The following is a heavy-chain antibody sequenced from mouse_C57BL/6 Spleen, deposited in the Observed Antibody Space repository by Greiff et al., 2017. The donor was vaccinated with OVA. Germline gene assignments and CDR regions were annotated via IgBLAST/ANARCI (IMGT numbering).Heavy chain of an antibody. D-gene: IGHD2-5*01. Sequence: QVQLQQSGPELVKPGASVKISCKASGYAFSSSWMNWVQQRPGKGLEWIGRIYPGDGDTNSNGKFKGKATLTADKSSSTAYMQLSSLTSEDSAVYFCASPYYSNFYYYAMDYWGQGTSVTVSS. CDR2: IYPGDGDT. J-gene: IGHJ4*01. V-gene: IGHV1-82*01. CDR3: ASPYYSNFYYYAMDY. CDR1: GYAFSSSW.